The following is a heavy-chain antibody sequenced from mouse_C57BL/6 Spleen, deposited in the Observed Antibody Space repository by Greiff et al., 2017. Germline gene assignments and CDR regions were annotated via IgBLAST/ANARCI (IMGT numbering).Heavy chain of an antibody. CDR3: ARENYDGYQYYFDY. CDR2: ISDGGSYT. V-gene: IGHV5-4*01. CDR1: GFTFSSYA. J-gene: IGHJ2*01. D-gene: IGHD2-3*01. Sequence: EVKVEESGGGLVKPGGSLKLSCAASGFTFSSYAMSWVRQTPEKRLEWVATISDGGSYTYYPDNVKGRFTISRDNAKNNLYLQMSHLKSEDTAMYYCARENYDGYQYYFDYWGQGTTLTVSS.